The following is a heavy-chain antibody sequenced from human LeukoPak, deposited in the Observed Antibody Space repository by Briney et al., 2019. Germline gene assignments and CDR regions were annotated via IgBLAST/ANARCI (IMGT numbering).Heavy chain of an antibody. Sequence: GGSLRLSCAASGFTFSTYARSCVRQAPGKGLEWVSAISGSGGSTYYADSVKGRFTISRDNSKNTLYLQMNSLRAEDTAVYYCAKDYSYDSPLPPYSRYWGQGTLVTVSS. CDR1: GFTFSTYA. J-gene: IGHJ4*02. D-gene: IGHD3-16*01. CDR2: ISGSGGST. CDR3: AKDYSYDSPLPPYSRY. V-gene: IGHV3-23*01.